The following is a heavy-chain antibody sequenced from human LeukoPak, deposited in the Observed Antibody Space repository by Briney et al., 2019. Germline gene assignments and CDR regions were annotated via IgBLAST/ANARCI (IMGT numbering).Heavy chain of an antibody. Sequence: SETLSLTCTVSGGSISSYYWSWIRQPPGKVLEWIGYIYYSGSTYYNRSLKSRVTISIDTSKKQCSLKLSSVTAADTAVYYCARLSGYDWESFFDYWGQGTLVTVSS. J-gene: IGHJ4*02. D-gene: IGHD5-12*01. V-gene: IGHV4-59*01. CDR2: IYYSGST. CDR3: ARLSGYDWESFFDY. CDR1: GGSISSYY.